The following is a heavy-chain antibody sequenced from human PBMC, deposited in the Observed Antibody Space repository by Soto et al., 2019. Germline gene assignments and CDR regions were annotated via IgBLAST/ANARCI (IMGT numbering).Heavy chain of an antibody. CDR1: GYTFTSYG. CDR2: SSAYNGNT. Sequence: QVQLVQSGAEVKKPGAAVKVSCKASGYTFTSYGISWVRQAPGQGLEWMGWSSAYNGNTNYAQKLQGRVTMTTDTSTSTAYMELRSLRSDDTAVYYCARERANYGDYVDAFDIWGQGTMVTVSS. CDR3: ARERANYGDYVDAFDI. J-gene: IGHJ3*02. D-gene: IGHD4-17*01. V-gene: IGHV1-18*01.